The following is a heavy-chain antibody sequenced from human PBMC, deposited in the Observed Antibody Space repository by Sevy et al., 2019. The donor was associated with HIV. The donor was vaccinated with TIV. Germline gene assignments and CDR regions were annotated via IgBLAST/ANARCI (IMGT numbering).Heavy chain of an antibody. J-gene: IGHJ4*02. Sequence: GGSLRLSCAASGFTFSSYSMNWVRQAPGKGLEWVSSISSSSSYLYYADSVKGRFTISRDNAKNSLYLQMNSLRAEDTAVYYCARVFYGDSPYFDYWGQGTLVNVSS. D-gene: IGHD4-17*01. CDR2: ISSSSSYL. CDR1: GFTFSSYS. V-gene: IGHV3-21*01. CDR3: ARVFYGDSPYFDY.